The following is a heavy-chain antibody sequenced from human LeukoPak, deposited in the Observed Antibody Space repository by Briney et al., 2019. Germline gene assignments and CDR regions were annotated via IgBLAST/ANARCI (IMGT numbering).Heavy chain of an antibody. CDR3: ARAELLNWFDP. V-gene: IGHV4-4*09. J-gene: IGHJ5*02. CDR2: IYTSGST. CDR1: GGSISSYY. D-gene: IGHD1-26*01. Sequence: SETLSLTCTVSGGSISSYYWSWIRQPPGEGLGWIGYIYTSGSTNYNPSLKSRVTISVDTSKNQFSLKLSSVTAADTAVYYCARAELLNWFDPWGQGTLVTVSS.